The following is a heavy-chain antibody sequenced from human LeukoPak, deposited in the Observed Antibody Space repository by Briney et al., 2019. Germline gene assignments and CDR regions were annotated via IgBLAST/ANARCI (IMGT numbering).Heavy chain of an antibody. CDR1: GFTFSTYS. CDR2: ISSSSSTI. CDR3: ARGSTYYDSSGQVPFDY. J-gene: IGHJ4*02. Sequence: GGSLRLSCAASGFTFSTYSMNWVRQAPGKGLEWVSYISSSSSTIYYADSVKGRFTISRDSAKNSLYLQMNSLRAEDTAVYYCARGSTYYDSSGQVPFDYWGQGTLVTVSS. V-gene: IGHV3-48*01. D-gene: IGHD3-22*01.